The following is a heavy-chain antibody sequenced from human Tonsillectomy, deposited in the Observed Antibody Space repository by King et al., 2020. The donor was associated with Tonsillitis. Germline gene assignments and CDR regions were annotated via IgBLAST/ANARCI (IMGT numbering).Heavy chain of an antibody. D-gene: IGHD6-13*01. CDR2: IYYSGST. Sequence: LQLQESGPGLVKPSETLSLTCTVSGGSISSSSYYWGWIRQPPGKGLEWIGSIYYSGSTYYNPSLKSRVTVSVDTSKNQFTLKLSSATAAATAVYYCATRVTFTTAAAELYNWFDPWGQGTLVTVSS. V-gene: IGHV4-39*01. CDR3: ATRVTFTTAAAELYNWFDP. CDR1: GGSISSSSYY. J-gene: IGHJ5*02.